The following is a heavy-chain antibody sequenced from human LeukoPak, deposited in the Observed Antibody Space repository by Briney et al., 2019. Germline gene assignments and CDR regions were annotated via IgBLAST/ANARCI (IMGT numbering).Heavy chain of an antibody. V-gene: IGHV4-61*02. CDR1: GGSISNLDYY. CDR2: IYTSGGT. D-gene: IGHD2-2*01. J-gene: IGHJ3*01. Sequence: KPSQTLSLICTVSGGSISNLDYYWTWIRQPAGKRLEWIGRIYTSGGTNYNPSLKSRVTMSVDKSKNQISLNLASLTAADTALYYCAGRGSSSGTFDVWGPGTFVTVSS. CDR3: AGRGSSSGTFDV.